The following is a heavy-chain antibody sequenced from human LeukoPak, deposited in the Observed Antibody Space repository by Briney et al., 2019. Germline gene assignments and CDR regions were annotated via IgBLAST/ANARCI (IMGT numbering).Heavy chain of an antibody. CDR3: AKDIRRYSGYRPYYFDY. J-gene: IGHJ4*02. Sequence: GRSLRLSCAASGFTFDDYAMHWVRQAPGKGLEWVSGISWNSGSIGYADSVKGRFTIPRDNAKNSLYLQMNSLRAEDTALYYCAKDIRRYSGYRPYYFDYWGQGTLVTVSS. V-gene: IGHV3-9*01. D-gene: IGHD5-12*01. CDR2: ISWNSGSI. CDR1: GFTFDDYA.